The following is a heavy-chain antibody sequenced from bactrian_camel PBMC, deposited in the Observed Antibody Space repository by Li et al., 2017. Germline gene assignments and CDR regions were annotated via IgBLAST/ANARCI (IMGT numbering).Heavy chain of an antibody. CDR2: MYQGGAKT. CDR1: GYTYSRYC. D-gene: IGHD6*01. CDR3: AADRYGGSWNLGALCVRTQYEHNY. Sequence: HVQLVESGGGSVQAGGSLTLFCAVSGYTYSRYCMGWFRQAPGKEREGVAAMYQGGAKTYYADSVKGRFTISQDNANNTLFLQMNNLKPEDTAMYYCAADRYGGSWNLGALCVRTQYEHNYWGQGTQVTVS. J-gene: IGHJ4*01. V-gene: IGHV3S1*01.